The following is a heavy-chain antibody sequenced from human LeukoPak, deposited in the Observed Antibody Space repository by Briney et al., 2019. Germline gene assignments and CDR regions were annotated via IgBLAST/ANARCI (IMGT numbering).Heavy chain of an antibody. CDR3: ARNLRAGTYYDY. CDR2: TYYRSKWSN. J-gene: IGHJ4*02. D-gene: IGHD6-13*01. Sequence: SQTLSLTCAISGDSVSSNSTAWNWIRQSPSRGLEWLGRTYYRSKWSNEYAVSVKSRITINPDTSKNQFSLQVNSVTPEDTAVYYCARNLRAGTYYDYWGQGTLVTVSS. CDR1: GDSVSSNSTA. V-gene: IGHV6-1*01.